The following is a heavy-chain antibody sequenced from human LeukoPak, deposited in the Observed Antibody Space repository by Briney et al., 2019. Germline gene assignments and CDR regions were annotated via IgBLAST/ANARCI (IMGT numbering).Heavy chain of an antibody. CDR3: ARASVVVTACFDY. CDR2: IIPIFGTA. D-gene: IGHD2-21*02. V-gene: IGHV1-69*01. CDR1: GGTFSSYA. J-gene: IGHJ4*02. Sequence: ASVKVSCKASGGTFSSYAISWVRQAPGQGLEWMGGIIPIFGTANYAQKFQGRVTITADESTSTVYMELSSLRSEDTAVYYCARASVVVTACFDYWGQGTLVTVSS.